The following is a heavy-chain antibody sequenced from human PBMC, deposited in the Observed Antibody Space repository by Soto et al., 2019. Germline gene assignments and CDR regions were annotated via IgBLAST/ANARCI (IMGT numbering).Heavy chain of an antibody. CDR1: GGSIGSYY. CDR2: IYYSGST. Sequence: PSETLSLTCTVSGGSIGSYYRSWIRQPPGKGLEWIGYIYYSGSTNYNPSLKSRVTISVDTSKNQFSLKLSSVTAADTAVYYCARLHDYGDYFDYWGQGTLVTVSS. D-gene: IGHD4-17*01. CDR3: ARLHDYGDYFDY. J-gene: IGHJ4*02. V-gene: IGHV4-59*08.